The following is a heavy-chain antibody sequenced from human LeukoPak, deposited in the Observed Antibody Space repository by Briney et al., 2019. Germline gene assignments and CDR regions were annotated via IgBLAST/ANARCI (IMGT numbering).Heavy chain of an antibody. Sequence: ASVTVSFKASGYTFTIYYMHWVRQAPGQGLEWMGIINPSGGSTSYAQKFQGRVTMTRDMSTSTVYMELSSLRSEDTAVYYCAREAAPVSETTAVPYMDVWGKGTTVTVSS. D-gene: IGHD1-1*01. CDR3: AREAAPVSETTAVPYMDV. CDR2: INPSGGST. CDR1: GYTFTIYY. J-gene: IGHJ6*03. V-gene: IGHV1-46*01.